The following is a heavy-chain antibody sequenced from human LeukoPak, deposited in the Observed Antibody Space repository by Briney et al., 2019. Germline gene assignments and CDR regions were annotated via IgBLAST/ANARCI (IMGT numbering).Heavy chain of an antibody. Sequence: PGGSLRLSCAASGFTFTTYGMTWVRQAPGKGLEWVSSIGAGGTNTYYADSVKGRFTISRDNSKNTLYLQMNSLRADDTAVYYCTPAPRPYDSSGYYSDYWGQGTLVTVSS. CDR3: TPAPRPYDSSGYYSDY. V-gene: IGHV3-23*01. D-gene: IGHD3-22*01. J-gene: IGHJ4*02. CDR1: GFTFTTYG. CDR2: IGAGGTNT.